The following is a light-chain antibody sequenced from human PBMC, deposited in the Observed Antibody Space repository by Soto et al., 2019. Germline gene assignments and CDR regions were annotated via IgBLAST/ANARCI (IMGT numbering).Light chain of an antibody. CDR2: DVS. Sequence: QSALTQPASVSGSPGQSITISCTGTSSDVGGYNYVSWYQQHPGKAPKLMIYDVSNRPSGVSNRFSGSKSGNTASRTISVLQSEDEADYYCSSYTSSSTPVVFGGGTKVTVL. CDR1: SSDVGGYNY. V-gene: IGLV2-14*01. J-gene: IGLJ2*01. CDR3: SSYTSSSTPVV.